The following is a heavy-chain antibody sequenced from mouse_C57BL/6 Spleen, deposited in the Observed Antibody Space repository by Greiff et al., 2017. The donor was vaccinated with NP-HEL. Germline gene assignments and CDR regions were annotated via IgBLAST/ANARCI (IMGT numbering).Heavy chain of an antibody. Sequence: EVKLEESGGGLVKPGGSLKLSCAASGFTFSSYAMSWVRQTPEKRLEWVATISDGCSYTYYPDNVKGRFTISRDNAKNNLYLQMSHLKSEDTAMYYCARGGSSPIYWYFDVWGTGTTVTVSS. CDR1: GFTFSSYA. V-gene: IGHV5-4*03. D-gene: IGHD1-1*01. J-gene: IGHJ1*03. CDR3: ARGGSSPIYWYFDV. CDR2: ISDGCSYT.